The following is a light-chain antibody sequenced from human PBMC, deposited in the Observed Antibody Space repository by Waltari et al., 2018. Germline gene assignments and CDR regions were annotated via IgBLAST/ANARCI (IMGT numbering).Light chain of an antibody. CDR2: KAS. J-gene: IGKJ4*01. V-gene: IGKV1-5*03. CDR3: QQYNNFLSLT. CDR1: QSVRTS. Sequence: DIQMTQSPSALSASIGDRVTITCRASQSVRTSLAWYQQKPGTATKLLIYKASTLESGVPSRFSGSGSGTEFTLTISSLQPDDFASYYCQQYNNFLSLTFGGGTKVEIK.